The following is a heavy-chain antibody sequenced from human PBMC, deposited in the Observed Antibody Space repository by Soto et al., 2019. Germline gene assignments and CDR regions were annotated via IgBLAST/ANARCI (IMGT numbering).Heavy chain of an antibody. CDR3: ARVHVMVVAGSTFDY. CDR1: GYSLSSGAY. Sequence: PSETLSLTCTVSGYSLSSGAYWAWIRQPPWKGPEWIASIYHGGTTFYDPSLKSRINISVDTSNNQFSLKLTSVTAADTAVYYCARVHVMVVAGSTFDYWAHGPLVT. D-gene: IGHD6-19*01. V-gene: IGHV4-38-2*02. J-gene: IGHJ4*01. CDR2: IYHGGTT.